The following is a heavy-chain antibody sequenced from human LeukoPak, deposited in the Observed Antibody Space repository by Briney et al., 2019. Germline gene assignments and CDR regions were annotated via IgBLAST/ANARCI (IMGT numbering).Heavy chain of an antibody. CDR3: AKSPVRAGSSPPRFDY. V-gene: IGHV3-23*01. Sequence: PGGSLRLSCAASGFTFSSYAMSWVRQAPGKGLEWVSAISGSGGSTYYADSVKGRFTISRDNSKNTLYLQVNSLRAEDTAVYYCAKSPVRAGSSPPRFDYWGQGTLVTVSS. J-gene: IGHJ4*02. D-gene: IGHD3-10*01. CDR1: GFTFSSYA. CDR2: ISGSGGST.